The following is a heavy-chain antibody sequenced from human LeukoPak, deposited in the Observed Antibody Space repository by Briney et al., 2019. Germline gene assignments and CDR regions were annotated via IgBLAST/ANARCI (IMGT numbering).Heavy chain of an antibody. CDR2: IRYDGSNK. CDR3: AKGTTVTVNEGFDI. CDR1: GFTFSSYG. V-gene: IGHV3-30*02. Sequence: GGSLRLSCAASGFTFSSYGMHWVRQAPGKGLEWVAFIRYDGSNKYYADSVKGRFTISRDNSKNTLYLQMNSLRAEDTAVYYCAKGTTVTVNEGFDIWGQGTMVTVSS. J-gene: IGHJ3*02. D-gene: IGHD4-17*01.